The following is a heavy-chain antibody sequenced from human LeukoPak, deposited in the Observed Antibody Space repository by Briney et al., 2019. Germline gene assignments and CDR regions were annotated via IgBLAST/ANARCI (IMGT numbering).Heavy chain of an antibody. J-gene: IGHJ4*02. CDR1: GFTFSSYW. D-gene: IGHD3-10*01. V-gene: IGHV3-7*01. CDR2: IKQDGSVK. CDR3: AREIFGVDF. Sequence: PGGSLRLSCAASGFTFSSYWMNWVRQPPGEGLEWVANIKQDGSVKNYVDSVKGRFTISRDNAKNSLYLQMNSLRGEDTAVYYCAREIFGVDFWGQGTLVTVSS.